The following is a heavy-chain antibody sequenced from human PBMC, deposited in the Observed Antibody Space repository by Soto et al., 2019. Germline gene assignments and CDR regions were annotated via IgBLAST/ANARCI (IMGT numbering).Heavy chain of an antibody. D-gene: IGHD1-26*01. CDR2: IIPILGIT. CDR3: ARTRLGVYGMDV. V-gene: IGHV1-69*02. J-gene: IGHJ6*02. Sequence: QVQLVQSGAEVKKPGSSMKVSCKASGGTFSSYTISWVRQAPGQGLEWMGRIIPILGITNYAQKFQGRGTIXAXXATSTAYMELSRLRAEDTAVYYCARTRLGVYGMDVWGQERTVTV. CDR1: GGTFSSYT.